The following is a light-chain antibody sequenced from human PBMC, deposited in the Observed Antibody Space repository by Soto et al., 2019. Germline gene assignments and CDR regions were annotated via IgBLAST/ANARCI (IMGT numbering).Light chain of an antibody. V-gene: IGLV2-23*01. CDR2: EGS. CDR1: SSDVGSYNL. Sequence: SALTQPASVSGSPGQSITISCTGTSSDVGSYNLVSWYQQHPGKAPKLMIYEGSKRPSGVSNRFSGSKSGNTASLTISGLQAEDEADYYCCSYAGSYVFGTGTTVTVL. J-gene: IGLJ1*01. CDR3: CSYAGSYV.